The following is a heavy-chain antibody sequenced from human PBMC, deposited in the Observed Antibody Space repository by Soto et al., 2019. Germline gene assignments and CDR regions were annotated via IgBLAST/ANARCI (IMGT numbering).Heavy chain of an antibody. V-gene: IGHV6-1*01. J-gene: IGHJ4*02. CDR2: TYYRSKWYN. Sequence: SQTLSLTCAISGNSVSSNSAAWNWIRQSPSRGLEWLGRTYYRSKWYNDYAVSVKSRITINPDTSKNQFSLQLNSVTTEDTDVYYCARGLLRGYSYGSVSVFDYWGQGTLVNVSS. CDR3: ARGLLRGYSYGSVSVFDY. CDR1: GNSVSSNSAA. D-gene: IGHD5-18*01.